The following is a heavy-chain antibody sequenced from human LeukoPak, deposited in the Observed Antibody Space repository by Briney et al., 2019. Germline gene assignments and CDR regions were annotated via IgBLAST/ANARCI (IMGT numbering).Heavy chain of an antibody. D-gene: IGHD1-1*01. Sequence: KPGGSLRLSCAASGFTFSSSTMNWVRQAPGQGLEWVSSIGSSGTNTHYADSVKGRFTISRDNAKNSVYLQMNSLRDEDTAVYYCVYVDDRGYWGQGTLVTVSS. CDR2: IGSSGTNT. J-gene: IGHJ4*02. V-gene: IGHV3-21*01. CDR3: VYVDDRGY. CDR1: GFTFSSST.